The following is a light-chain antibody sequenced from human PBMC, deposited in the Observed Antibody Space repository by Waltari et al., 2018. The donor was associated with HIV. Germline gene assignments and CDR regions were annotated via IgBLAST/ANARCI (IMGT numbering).Light chain of an antibody. CDR2: GNT. Sequence: QSVLTQPPSVSGAPGQRVTISCTGNTPNIGAGYDVHWYQQLPGTAPKLLSYGNTNRPSGVPDRFSGSTSGTSASLAITGLQADDEADFYCQSYDSSLSGVIFGGGTKLTVL. CDR3: QSYDSSLSGVI. CDR1: TPNIGAGYD. V-gene: IGLV1-40*01. J-gene: IGLJ2*01.